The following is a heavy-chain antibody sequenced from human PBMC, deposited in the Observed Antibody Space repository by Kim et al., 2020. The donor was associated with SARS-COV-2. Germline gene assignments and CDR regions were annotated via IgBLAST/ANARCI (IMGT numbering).Heavy chain of an antibody. D-gene: IGHD6-19*01. CDR3: ARDLAVAGRGSWFDP. J-gene: IGHJ5*02. V-gene: IGHV1-18*01. Sequence: QKRQGRVTMTTDTSTSTAYMELRSLRSDDTAVYYCARDLAVAGRGSWFDPWGQGTLVTVSS.